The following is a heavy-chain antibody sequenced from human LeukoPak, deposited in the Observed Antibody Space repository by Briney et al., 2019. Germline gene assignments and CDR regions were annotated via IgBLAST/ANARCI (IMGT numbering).Heavy chain of an antibody. CDR1: GFTFRSYA. D-gene: IGHD3-10*01. J-gene: IGHJ4*02. CDR2: INTNTGNP. Sequence: GGSLRLSCAASGFTFRSYAIHWVRQAPGQGLEWMGWINTNTGNPTYAQGFTGRFVFSLDTSVSTAYLQISSLKAEDTAVYYCARDGGWFGESEVYDYWGQGTLVTVSS. V-gene: IGHV7-4-1*02. CDR3: ARDGGWFGESEVYDY.